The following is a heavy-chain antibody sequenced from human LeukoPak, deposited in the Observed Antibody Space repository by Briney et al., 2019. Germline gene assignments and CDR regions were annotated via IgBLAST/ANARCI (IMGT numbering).Heavy chain of an antibody. CDR2: MNPNSGNT. Sequence: GASVKVSCKASGYTFTSYDINWVRQATGQGLEWMGWMNPNSGNTGYAQKFQGRVTITRNTSISTAYMELSSLRSEDTAVYYCARGQDIVVVPAARLDYNWSDPWGQGTLVTVSS. V-gene: IGHV1-8*03. CDR1: GYTFTSYD. J-gene: IGHJ5*02. CDR3: ARGQDIVVVPAARLDYNWSDP. D-gene: IGHD2-2*01.